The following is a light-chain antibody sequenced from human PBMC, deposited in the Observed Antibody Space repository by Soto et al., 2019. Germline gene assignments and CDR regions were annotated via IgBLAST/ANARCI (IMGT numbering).Light chain of an antibody. J-gene: IGKJ1*01. CDR1: QSVSGSR. Sequence: PGDRATLSCRASQSVSGSRLAWYQQKPGQAPRLLIYGASSRTTGTPDKFSGSGSGTDFTLTISRLEPEDFAVYYCQQYGSSPQTFGQGTKVEIK. CDR3: QQYGSSPQT. V-gene: IGKV3-20*01. CDR2: GAS.